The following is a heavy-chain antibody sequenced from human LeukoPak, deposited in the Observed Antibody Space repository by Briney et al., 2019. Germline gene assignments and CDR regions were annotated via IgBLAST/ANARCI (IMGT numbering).Heavy chain of an antibody. D-gene: IGHD2-2*01. Sequence: ASVKGSCQASGYTFTRHYFPWVRQAPGPGVEWVGWANPNSGDTNYAQKFQGRVTMTRDTSISTANMELSRLRSDDTAVYYCARANPLYCSSTTCLFDYWGQGTLVTVSS. J-gene: IGHJ4*02. CDR2: ANPNSGDT. CDR3: ARANPLYCSSTTCLFDY. CDR1: GYTFTRHY. V-gene: IGHV1-2*02.